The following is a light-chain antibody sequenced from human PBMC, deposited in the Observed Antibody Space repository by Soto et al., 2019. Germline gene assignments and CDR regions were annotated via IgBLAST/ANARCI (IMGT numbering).Light chain of an antibody. CDR1: GSDVGAYNL. CDR2: EVN. Sequence: QSVLAQPASVSGSPGQSITISCAGTGSDVGAYNLVSWYQQRPGKAPKLMICEVNTRPSGISNRFSGSKSGDTASLTISWLQAEDEADYFCCSYAGTVAYVFGTGTKVTVL. V-gene: IGLV2-23*02. CDR3: CSYAGTVAYV. J-gene: IGLJ1*01.